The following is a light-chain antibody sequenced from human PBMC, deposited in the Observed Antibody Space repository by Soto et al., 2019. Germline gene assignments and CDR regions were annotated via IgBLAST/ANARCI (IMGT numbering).Light chain of an antibody. V-gene: IGLV2-14*01. J-gene: IGLJ1*01. CDR3: TSYTSSSTQV. CDR1: SSDVGGYDY. CDR2: EVT. Sequence: QSALTQPASVSGSPGQSITISCTGTSSDVGGYDYVSWYQQHPGTAPRLIIFEVTNRPSGVSNRFSGSKSGNTASLTISGLQAEDEADYYCTSYTSSSTQVFGTGTKVTV.